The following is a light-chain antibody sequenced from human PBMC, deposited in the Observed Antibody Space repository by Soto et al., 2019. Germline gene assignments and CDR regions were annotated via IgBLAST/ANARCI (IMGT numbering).Light chain of an antibody. CDR3: SSYTSSSTLYV. V-gene: IGLV2-14*01. Sequence: SVLPQPASVSGSPGQSITISCTGTSSDVGDYKYVSWYQQHPGKAPKLMIYDVSNRPSGVSNRFSGSKSGNTASLTISGLQAEDEADYYCSSYTSSSTLYVFGTGTKVTVL. J-gene: IGLJ1*01. CDR2: DVS. CDR1: SSDVGDYKY.